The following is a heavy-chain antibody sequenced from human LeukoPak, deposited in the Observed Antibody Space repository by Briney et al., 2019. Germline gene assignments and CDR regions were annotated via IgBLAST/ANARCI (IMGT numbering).Heavy chain of an antibody. V-gene: IGHV5-51*01. CDR1: GYSFTSYW. CDR3: VISISYYTSADY. CDR2: IYPGDSDA. J-gene: IGHJ4*02. Sequence: GESLKISCKGSGYSFTSYWIGWVRQMPGKGLECMGIIYPGDSDASYSPSFQGQVTISADRSISTAYLQWRSLKASDTAMYYCVISISYYTSADYWGQGTLVTVSS. D-gene: IGHD3-3*01.